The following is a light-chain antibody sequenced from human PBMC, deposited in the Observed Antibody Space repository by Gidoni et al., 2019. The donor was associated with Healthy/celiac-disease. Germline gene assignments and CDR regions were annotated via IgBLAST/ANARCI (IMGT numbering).Light chain of an antibody. Sequence: EIVMTQSPATLSVSPGERATRSCRASQSVSSNLAWYQQKPGQAPRLLIYGASTRATGIPARFSGSGSGTEFTLTISSLQSEDFAVYYCQHYNNWSLTFGGGTKVEIK. J-gene: IGKJ4*01. CDR1: QSVSSN. V-gene: IGKV3-15*01. CDR2: GAS. CDR3: QHYNNWSLT.